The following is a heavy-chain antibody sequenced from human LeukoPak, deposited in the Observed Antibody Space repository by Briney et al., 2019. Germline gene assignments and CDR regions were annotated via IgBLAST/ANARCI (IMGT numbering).Heavy chain of an antibody. V-gene: IGHV1-46*02. CDR3: AREEGITIFGVVMNAFDI. CDR2: INPSGGST. CDR1: GYTLNGYS. D-gene: IGHD3-3*01. J-gene: IGHJ3*02. Sequence: GASVKVSCKASGYTLNGYSMHWVRQAPGQGLEWMGIINPSGGSTSYAQKFQGRVTMTRDTSTSTVYMELSSLRSEDTAVYYCAREEGITIFGVVMNAFDIWGQGTMVTVSS.